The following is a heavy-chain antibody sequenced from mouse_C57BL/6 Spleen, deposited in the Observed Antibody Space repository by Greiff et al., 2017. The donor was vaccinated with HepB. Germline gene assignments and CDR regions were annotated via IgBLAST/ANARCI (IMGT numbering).Heavy chain of an antibody. CDR3: ARDFYYGSSSGFDY. Sequence: VQLQQSGPELVKPGASVKISCKASGYTFTDYYMNWVKQSHGKSLEWIGDINPNNGGTSYNQKFKGKATLTVDKSSSTAYMELRSLTSEDSAVYYCARDFYYGSSSGFDYWGQGTTLTVSS. D-gene: IGHD1-1*01. CDR1: GYTFTDYY. V-gene: IGHV1-26*01. CDR2: INPNNGGT. J-gene: IGHJ2*01.